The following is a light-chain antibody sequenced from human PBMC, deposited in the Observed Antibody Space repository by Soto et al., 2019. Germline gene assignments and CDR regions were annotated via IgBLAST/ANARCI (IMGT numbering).Light chain of an antibody. CDR2: GAS. CDR1: QSVSSNY. CDR3: QQYGSSPPYT. J-gene: IGKJ2*01. Sequence: EIVLTQSPGTLSLSPGERATLSCRASQSVSSNYLAWYQQKPGQAPRLLIYGASTRASDIAGRFSGSGSGTDFTLTISRLEPEDFAVDYCQQYGSSPPYTFGQGTKLEIK. V-gene: IGKV3-20*01.